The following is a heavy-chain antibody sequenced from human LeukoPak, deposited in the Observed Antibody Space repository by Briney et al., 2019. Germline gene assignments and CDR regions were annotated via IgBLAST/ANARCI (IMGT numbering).Heavy chain of an antibody. Sequence: SETLSLTCTVSGGSISSHNWCWSRDRPGKGLERMGYIYYSGSTNYNPAHKSRVTISVDTSKNQFSLKLSSVTAADTAVYYWARGPVAWGDAFDIWGQGTMVTVSS. CDR1: GGSISSHN. J-gene: IGHJ3*02. V-gene: IGHV4-59*11. CDR2: IYYSGST. CDR3: ARGPVAWGDAFDI. D-gene: IGHD6-19*01.